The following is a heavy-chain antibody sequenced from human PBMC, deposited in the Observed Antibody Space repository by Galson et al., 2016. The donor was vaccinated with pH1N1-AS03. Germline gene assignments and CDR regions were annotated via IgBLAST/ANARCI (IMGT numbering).Heavy chain of an antibody. CDR3: ARTWGSGWSDAFDI. D-gene: IGHD6-19*01. J-gene: IGHJ3*02. CDR2: IKRDGSER. CDR1: GFTFTSHW. V-gene: IGHV3-7*01. Sequence: SLRLSCAASGFTFTSHWMNWVRRAPGEGLEWVANIKRDGSERKYVDSVKGRFTISRDNPKNSVFLQMNSLRAEDTAMYYCARTWGSGWSDAFDIWGQGTMVTVSS.